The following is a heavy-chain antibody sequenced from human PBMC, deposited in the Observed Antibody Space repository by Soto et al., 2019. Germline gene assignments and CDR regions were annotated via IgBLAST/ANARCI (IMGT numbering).Heavy chain of an antibody. CDR2: IYYSGST. CDR3: ARGGDCSSTSCASRIYYYYYGMDV. V-gene: IGHV4-31*03. J-gene: IGHJ6*02. CDR1: GGSISSGGYY. Sequence: SETLSLTCTVSGGSISSGGYYWSWIRQHPGKGLEWIGYIYYSGSTYYNPSLKSRVTISVDTSKNQFSLKLSSVTAADTAVYYCARGGDCSSTSCASRIYYYYYGMDVWGQGTTVTVSS. D-gene: IGHD2-2*01.